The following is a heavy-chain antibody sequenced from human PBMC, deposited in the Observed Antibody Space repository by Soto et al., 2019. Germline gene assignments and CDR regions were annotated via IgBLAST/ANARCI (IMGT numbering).Heavy chain of an antibody. V-gene: IGHV3-7*03. D-gene: IGHD3-9*01. CDR1: GFTFSSYW. J-gene: IGHJ4*02. CDR3: AKEALPYYDILTGPPDY. CDR2: IKQDGSEK. Sequence: HPGGSLRLSCAASGFTFSSYWMSWVRQAPGKGLEWVANIKQDGSEKYYVDSVKGRFTISRDNAKNSLYLQMNSLRAEDTAVYYCAKEALPYYDILTGPPDYWGQGTLVTVSS.